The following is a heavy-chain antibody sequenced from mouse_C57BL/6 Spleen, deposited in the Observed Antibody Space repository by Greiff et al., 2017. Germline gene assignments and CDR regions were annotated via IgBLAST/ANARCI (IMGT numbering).Heavy chain of an antibody. CDR2: ISYDGSN. Sequence: EVQLQESGPGLVKPSQSLSLTCSVTGYSITSGYYWNWIRQFPGNKLEWMGYISYDGSNNYNPSLKNRISITRDTSKNQFFLKLNSVTTEYTATYYCARGYYGSSAWFAYWGQGTLVTVSA. CDR1: GYSITSGYY. D-gene: IGHD1-1*01. J-gene: IGHJ3*01. CDR3: ARGYYGSSAWFAY. V-gene: IGHV3-6*01.